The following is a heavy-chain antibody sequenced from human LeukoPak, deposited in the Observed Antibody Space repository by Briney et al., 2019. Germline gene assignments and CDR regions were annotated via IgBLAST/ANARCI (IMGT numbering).Heavy chain of an antibody. CDR2: ISSSGSTI. CDR1: GFTFSSYS. CDR3: ASFNRPGGFYGDYVED. V-gene: IGHV3-48*04. Sequence: PGGSLRLSCAASGFTFSSYSMNWVRQAPGKGLEWVSYISSSGSTIYYADSVKGRFTISRDNAKNSLYLQMNSLRAEDTAVYYCASFNRPGGFYGDYVEDWGQGTLVTVSS. D-gene: IGHD4-17*01. J-gene: IGHJ4*02.